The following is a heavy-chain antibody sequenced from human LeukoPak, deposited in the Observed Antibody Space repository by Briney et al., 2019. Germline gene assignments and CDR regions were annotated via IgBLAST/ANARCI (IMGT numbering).Heavy chain of an antibody. D-gene: IGHD1-14*01. Sequence: KSGGSLRLSCAASGFTFSDYYMSWIRQAPGKGLEWVSYISSSGSTIYYADSVKGRFTISRDNAKNSLYLQMNSLRAEDTAVYYCARDEHRHVPAYGMDVWGQGATVTVSS. J-gene: IGHJ6*02. CDR2: ISSSGSTI. V-gene: IGHV3-11*01. CDR3: ARDEHRHVPAYGMDV. CDR1: GFTFSDYY.